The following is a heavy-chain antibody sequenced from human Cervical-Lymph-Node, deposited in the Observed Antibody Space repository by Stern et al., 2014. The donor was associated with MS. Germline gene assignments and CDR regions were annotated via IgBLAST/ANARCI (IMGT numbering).Heavy chain of an antibody. D-gene: IGHD6-19*01. J-gene: IGHJ6*02. CDR2: ISPSSGST. Sequence: QVQLVESGAEVKKPGASVKVSCKASGYTFTTYYMHWVRQAPGQGLEWMGIISPSSGSTSYAQKFQGRVTMTRDTSTSTVYMELSSLRSEDTAMYYCASASGWSRGYYQYGVDVWGQGTTVTVSS. CDR3: ASASGWSRGYYQYGVDV. CDR1: GYTFTTYY. V-gene: IGHV1-46*03.